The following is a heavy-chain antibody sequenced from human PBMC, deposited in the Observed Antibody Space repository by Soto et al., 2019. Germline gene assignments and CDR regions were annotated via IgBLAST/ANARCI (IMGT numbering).Heavy chain of an antibody. CDR2: VSHDGRNT. D-gene: IGHD6-13*01. V-gene: IGHV3-30*18. J-gene: IGHJ4*02. CDR3: ANGGRQRLVTSDFNY. Sequence: VQLVESGGGVVQPGRSLRLSCAASGFTFSDYATHRVRHAPGKGLEWVAVVSHDGRNTHYADSVKGRFTISRDSSKNTVSLEMTSLRAEDTAVYYCANGGRQRLVTSDFNYWGQGALVTVSS. CDR1: GFTFSDYA.